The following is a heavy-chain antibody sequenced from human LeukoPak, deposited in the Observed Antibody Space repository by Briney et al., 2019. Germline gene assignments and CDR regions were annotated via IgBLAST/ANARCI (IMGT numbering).Heavy chain of an antibody. Sequence: GESLKISCKGSGYRFTSYWIGWVRQMPGIGLEWMGIIYPGDSDSRYSPSYQGQVTISADKSISTAYLQWSSLKASDTAMYYCARQVAYTSGRTFDFWGQGTLDTVSS. V-gene: IGHV5-51*01. D-gene: IGHD6-19*01. CDR2: IYPGDSDS. J-gene: IGHJ4*02. CDR3: ARQVAYTSGRTFDF. CDR1: GYRFTSYW.